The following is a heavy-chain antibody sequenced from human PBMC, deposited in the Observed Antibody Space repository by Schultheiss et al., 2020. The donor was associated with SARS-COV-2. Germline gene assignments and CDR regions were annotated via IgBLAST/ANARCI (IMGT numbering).Heavy chain of an antibody. CDR3: ARAGLGPRPYYYDSSGYYYGERYYFDY. CDR1: GGSISSYY. J-gene: IGHJ4*02. V-gene: IGHV4-4*07. D-gene: IGHD3-22*01. CDR2: IYTSGST. Sequence: GSLRLSCTVSGGSISSYYWSWIRQPAGKGLEWIGRIYTSGSTNYNPSLKSRVTMSVDTSKNQFSLKLSSVTAADTAVYYCARAGLGPRPYYYDSSGYYYGERYYFDYWGQGTLVTVSS.